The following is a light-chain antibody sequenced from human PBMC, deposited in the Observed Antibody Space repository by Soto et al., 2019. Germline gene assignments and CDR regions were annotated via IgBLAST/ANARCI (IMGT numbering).Light chain of an antibody. CDR3: TSYTSSGTLV. Sequence: ALTQPASVSESPGQSITISCTGTSSDVGGYDYVSWYQHHPGKVPKLLIYRVNNWPSGVSSRFSGSKSGNTASLTISGLQAEDEADYYCTSYTSSGTLVFGSGTKVTVL. CDR2: RVN. V-gene: IGLV2-14*01. J-gene: IGLJ1*01. CDR1: SSDVGGYDY.